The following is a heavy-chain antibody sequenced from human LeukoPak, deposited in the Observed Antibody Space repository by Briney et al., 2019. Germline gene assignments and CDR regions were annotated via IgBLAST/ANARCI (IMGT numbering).Heavy chain of an antibody. CDR2: INSDGSTT. Sequence: GGSLRLSCAASGFTFSNYWMHWVRQAPGQGLVWVSRINSDGSTTTYADSVKGRFTISRDNAKNRLYLQMNSLRAEDTAVYYCARGYSRYRVDYWGQGTLVTVSS. D-gene: IGHD6-13*01. CDR3: ARGYSRYRVDY. J-gene: IGHJ4*02. V-gene: IGHV3-74*01. CDR1: GFTFSNYW.